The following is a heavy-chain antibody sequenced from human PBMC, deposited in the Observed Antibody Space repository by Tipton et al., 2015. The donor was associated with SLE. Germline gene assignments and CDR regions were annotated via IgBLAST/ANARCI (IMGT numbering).Heavy chain of an antibody. Sequence: SLRLSCVGSGFPFSAYAMTWVRQAPGKGLEWVSVSYMDGRSTYYVDSVKGRFTISRDNAKNSLYLQMNSLRAEDTAVYYCAREGRGSYFEYWGQGTLVTVSS. CDR3: AREGRGSYFEY. J-gene: IGHJ4*02. V-gene: IGHV3-23*03. D-gene: IGHD3-10*01. CDR1: GFPFSAYA. CDR2: SYMDGRST.